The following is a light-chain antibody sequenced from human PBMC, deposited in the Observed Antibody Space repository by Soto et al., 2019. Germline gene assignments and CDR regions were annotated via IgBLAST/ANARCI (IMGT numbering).Light chain of an antibody. CDR3: QQGNNWPLWT. CDR2: DAS. J-gene: IGKJ1*01. CDR1: QSVSSY. Sequence: EIVLTQSPATLSLSPGERATLSCRASQSVSSYLAWYQQKPGQAPRLLIYDASNRATGIPARFRGSGSGTDFTLTIRCLEAEDFAVYYCQQGNNWPLWTFGQGTKVEIK. V-gene: IGKV3-11*01.